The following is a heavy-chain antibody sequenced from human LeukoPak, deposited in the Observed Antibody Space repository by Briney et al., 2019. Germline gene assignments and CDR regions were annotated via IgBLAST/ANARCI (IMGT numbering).Heavy chain of an antibody. J-gene: IGHJ4*02. CDR2: ITWDGVYI. V-gene: IGHV3-43D*04. Sequence: GGSLRLSCAASGSNFDVYAMLWVRQAPGKGLEWVSPITWDGVYIYDEDPVKARFTISRDNSKNSLYLQANSMRGDDTAFYYCAKGVAEQLRGYDYWGQGTLVTVSS. CDR3: AKGVAEQLRGYDY. D-gene: IGHD2-2*01. CDR1: GSNFDVYA.